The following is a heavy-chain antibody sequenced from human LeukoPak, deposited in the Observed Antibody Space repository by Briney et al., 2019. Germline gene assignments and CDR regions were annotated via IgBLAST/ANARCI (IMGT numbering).Heavy chain of an antibody. CDR3: TTEGYGGAFDI. CDR1: GFTFSNAW. V-gene: IGHV3-15*07. D-gene: IGHD5-18*01. Sequence: GGSLRLSCAASGFTFSNAWMNWVRQAPGKGLEWVGRIKSKTYGGTTDYAAPVKGRFTISRDDSKKTLYLQMSSLKTEDTAVYYCTTEGYGGAFDIGGQGTMVTASS. CDR2: IKSKTYGGTT. J-gene: IGHJ3*02.